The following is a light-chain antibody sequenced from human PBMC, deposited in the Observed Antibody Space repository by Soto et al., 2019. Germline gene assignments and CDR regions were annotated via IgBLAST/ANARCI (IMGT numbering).Light chain of an antibody. J-gene: IGLJ2*01. Sequence: QSALTQPASVSGSPGQSITIPCTGTNSDVGGYNYVSWYQQHPGKAPKLMIYDVSSRPSGVSNRFSGSKSGNTASLTVSGLQAEDEADYYCSSHTSSNSLVFGGGTQLTVL. CDR3: SSHTSSNSLV. V-gene: IGLV2-14*03. CDR2: DVS. CDR1: NSDVGGYNY.